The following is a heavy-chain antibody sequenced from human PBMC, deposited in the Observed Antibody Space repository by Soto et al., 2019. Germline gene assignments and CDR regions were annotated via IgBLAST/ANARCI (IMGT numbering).Heavy chain of an antibody. CDR2: MSFDGNSK. D-gene: IGHD2-21*01. V-gene: IGHV3-30-3*01. J-gene: IGHJ4*02. CDR3: TRGRSMIANDDFEY. CDR1: GFAVSSYS. Sequence: QPGGSLRLSCAASGFAVSSYSMHWVRQAPGKGLEWVAAMSFDGNSKYFADSVKGRFKISRDTSKYTWSLEMESLGVEDSALYHCTRGRSMIANDDFEYWGQGTQVTVSS.